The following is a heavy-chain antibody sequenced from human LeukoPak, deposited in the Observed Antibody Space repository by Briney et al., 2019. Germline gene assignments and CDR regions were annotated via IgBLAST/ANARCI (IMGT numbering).Heavy chain of an antibody. Sequence: PGESLKISCKASGYSFTSYWIGWVRQMPGKGLEWMGIIYPSDSDTKYSPSFEGQVTISVDKAISTAYLQWSSLKGSDTAMYYCARRTGRCAYGIWGQGTMVTVSS. J-gene: IGHJ3*02. CDR2: IYPSDSDT. D-gene: IGHD3/OR15-3a*01. CDR1: GYSFTSYW. V-gene: IGHV5-51*01. CDR3: ARRTGRCAYGI.